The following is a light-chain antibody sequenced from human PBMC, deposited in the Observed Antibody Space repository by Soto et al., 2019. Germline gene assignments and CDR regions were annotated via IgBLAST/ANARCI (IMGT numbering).Light chain of an antibody. CDR2: DVS. Sequence: IQMTQSPSTLSASVGDRVTITCRASQSISSWLAWYQQKPGKAPKLLIYDVSNLESGVPSRFSGSGSGTEFTLTISSLQPDDFATYYCQQYNTCWTFGQGTKVDI. J-gene: IGKJ1*01. CDR3: QQYNTCWT. V-gene: IGKV1-5*01. CDR1: QSISSW.